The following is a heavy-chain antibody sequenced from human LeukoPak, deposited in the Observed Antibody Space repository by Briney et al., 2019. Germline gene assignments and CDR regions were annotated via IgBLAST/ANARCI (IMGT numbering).Heavy chain of an antibody. CDR2: ISSSGSYT. Sequence: GGSLRLSCAASGFTFSSYSMNWVRQAPGKGLEWVSSISSSGSYTYYADSVKGRFTISRDNAKNSLYLQMNSLRAEDTAVYYCARGPRSSSWPTEYWGQGTLVTVSS. V-gene: IGHV3-21*01. D-gene: IGHD6-13*01. CDR3: ARGPRSSSWPTEY. CDR1: GFTFSSYS. J-gene: IGHJ4*02.